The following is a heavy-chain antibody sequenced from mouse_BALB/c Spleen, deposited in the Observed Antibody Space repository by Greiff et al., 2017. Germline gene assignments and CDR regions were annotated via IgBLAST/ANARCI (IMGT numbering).Heavy chain of an antibody. CDR2: ISSGGST. CDR3: ARGGYPYYFDY. D-gene: IGHD2-14*01. Sequence: EVMLVESGGGLVKPGGSLKLSCAASGFTFSSYAMSWVRQTPEKRLEWVASISSGGSTYYPASVKGRFTISRDNARNILYLQMSSLRSEDTAMYYCARGGYPYYFDYWGQGTTLTVSS. CDR1: GFTFSSYA. J-gene: IGHJ2*01. V-gene: IGHV5-6-5*01.